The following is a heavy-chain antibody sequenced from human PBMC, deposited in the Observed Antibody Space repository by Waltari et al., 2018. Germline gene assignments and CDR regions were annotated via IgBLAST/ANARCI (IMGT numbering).Heavy chain of an antibody. CDR1: GGSFSGYA. CDR3: AREYGVPARYYFDS. Sequence: QVQLVQSGAEVKKPGSSVKVSCKTSGGSFSGYAINWVRQAPVQGLDWMGGITPILGTTNYAPKFQGRVTFNADESTATVYMELSSLRSDDTAVYFCAREYGVPARYYFDSWGQGTLVIVSS. J-gene: IGHJ4*02. CDR2: ITPILGTT. D-gene: IGHD2-8*01. V-gene: IGHV1-69*11.